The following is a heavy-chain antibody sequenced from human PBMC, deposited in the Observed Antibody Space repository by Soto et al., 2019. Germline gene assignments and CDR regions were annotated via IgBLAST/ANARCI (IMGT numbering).Heavy chain of an antibody. CDR1: GGTFSSXA. D-gene: IGHD2-2*01. V-gene: IGHV1-69*13. CDR3: ARATDFPPNIVVVPAGVGYYYYGMDV. CDR2: IMPLCATA. J-gene: IGHJ6*02. Sequence: SLKFSCKASGGTFSSXAISWLRHAPGQGLGWMRWIMPLCATATSAQTFQGRVTITGDESTSTAYMELSILRSANTAVYYCARATDFPPNIVVVPAGVGYYYYGMDVWGQGTTVTVSS.